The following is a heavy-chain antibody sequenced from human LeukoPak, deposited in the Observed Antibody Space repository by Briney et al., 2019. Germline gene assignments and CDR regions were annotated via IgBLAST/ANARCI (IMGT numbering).Heavy chain of an antibody. CDR1: GVSISSSNSY. CDR2: IYYSGNT. V-gene: IGHV4-39*01. CDR3: ARWRGDAGTGGADN. D-gene: IGHD6-13*01. Sequence: SETLSLTCTVSGVSISSSNSYWGWIRQPPGKGLEWIGSIYYSGNTYYNASLKSQVSISIDTSKNQFSLRLTSVTAADTAVYYCARWRGDAGTGGADNWGQGTLVTVSS. J-gene: IGHJ4*02.